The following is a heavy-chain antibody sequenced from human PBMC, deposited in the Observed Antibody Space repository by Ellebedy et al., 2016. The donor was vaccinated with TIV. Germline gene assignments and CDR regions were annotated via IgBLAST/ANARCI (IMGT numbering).Heavy chain of an antibody. CDR2: IYPSGST. CDR1: GDSISDYC. CDR3: ARRTNTGSYNYFNY. J-gene: IGHJ4*02. V-gene: IGHV4-4*07. D-gene: IGHD1-26*01. Sequence: SETLSLXCSVSGDSISDYCWAWFRQPAGKGLEWIGRIYPSGSTNYNPSLNSRVTMSIDTSKNQFSLRLSSVTAADTAVYYCARRTNTGSYNYFNYWGQGTLVTVSS.